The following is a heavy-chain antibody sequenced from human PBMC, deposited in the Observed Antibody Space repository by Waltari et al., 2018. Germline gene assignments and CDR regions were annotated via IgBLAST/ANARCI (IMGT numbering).Heavy chain of an antibody. CDR2: IYHSGST. Sequence: QVQLQESGPGLVKPSETLSLTCAVSGYSISSGSYWGWIRQPPGKGLEWIGSIYHSGSTYYNPSLKSRVTISVDTSKNQFSLKLSSVTAADTAVYYCARHFEDGDPPRYWGQGTLVTVSS. V-gene: IGHV4-38-2*01. D-gene: IGHD4-17*01. J-gene: IGHJ4*02. CDR1: GYSISSGSY. CDR3: ARHFEDGDPPRY.